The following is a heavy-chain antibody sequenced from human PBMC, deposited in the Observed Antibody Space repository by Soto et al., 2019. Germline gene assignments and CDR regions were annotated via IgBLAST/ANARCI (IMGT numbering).Heavy chain of an antibody. CDR2: ISHDGKIK. V-gene: IGHV3-30*18. CDR1: GFSFSSYA. D-gene: IGHD3-3*01. CDR3: AKELAYGDFWRGLEY. Sequence: QVQLVESGGGVVQPGRSLRLSCAASGFSFSSYAMHWVRQAPGKGLEWVASISHDGKIKRYADFVEGRFIVFRDNSNNNLLLQMERPKTDDTAVYYCAKELAYGDFWRGLEYWGQGTLVTVAS. J-gene: IGHJ4*02.